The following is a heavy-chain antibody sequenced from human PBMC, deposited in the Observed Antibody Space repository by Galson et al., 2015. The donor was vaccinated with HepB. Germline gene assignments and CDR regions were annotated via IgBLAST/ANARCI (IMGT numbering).Heavy chain of an antibody. Sequence: LRLSCAASGFTFDDYAMHWVRQAPGKGLEWVSGISWNSGSIGYADSVKGRFTISRDNAKNSLYLQMNSLRAEDTALYYCAKGGSGYPSYFDYWGQGTLVTVSS. D-gene: IGHD3-22*01. CDR2: ISWNSGSI. V-gene: IGHV3-9*01. CDR3: AKGGSGYPSYFDY. J-gene: IGHJ4*02. CDR1: GFTFDDYA.